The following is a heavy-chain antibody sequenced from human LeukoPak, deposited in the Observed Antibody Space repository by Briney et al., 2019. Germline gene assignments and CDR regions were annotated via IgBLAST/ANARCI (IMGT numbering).Heavy chain of an antibody. D-gene: IGHD6-13*01. CDR1: GLIYRSYE. Sequence: GLTLRLFCASWGLIYRSYEMNWVPGASGKGLVWVLYISSRCSTIYYADSVEGRFNSPRDNAKNPLYLQMRSLRAEDTAVYYCARGVDGIAAAGTCAFDIWGKGTMVTVSS. CDR2: ISSRCSTI. J-gene: IGHJ3*02. CDR3: ARGVDGIAAAGTCAFDI. V-gene: IGHV3-48*03.